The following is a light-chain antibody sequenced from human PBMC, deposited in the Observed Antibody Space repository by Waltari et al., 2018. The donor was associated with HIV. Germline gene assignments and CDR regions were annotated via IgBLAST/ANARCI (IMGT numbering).Light chain of an antibody. V-gene: IGKV1-39*01. CDR1: QNIANY. J-gene: IGKJ2*01. CDR3: QQTYSTPPYT. CDR2: ATT. Sequence: DIQMTQSPSALSASVGDRVNITCRSSQNIANYVNWYRQKVGEAPKPLVFATTTLQSGVPSRFSASGSGTEFTLTIASLEPEDFAMYFCQQTYSTPPYTFGQGTK.